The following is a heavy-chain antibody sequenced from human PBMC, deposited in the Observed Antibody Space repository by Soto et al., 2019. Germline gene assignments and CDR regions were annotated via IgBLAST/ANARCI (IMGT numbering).Heavy chain of an antibody. V-gene: IGHV3-53*01. CDR3: ARGDWTKRLGFDY. J-gene: IGHJ4*02. Sequence: GGSLRLSCAASGFTVSSNYMSWVRQAPGKGLEWVSVIYSGGSTYYADSVKGRFTISRDNSKNTLYLQMNSLRAEDTAVYYCARGDWTKRLGFDYWGQGTLVTV. CDR2: IYSGGST. D-gene: IGHD1-1*01. CDR1: GFTVSSNY.